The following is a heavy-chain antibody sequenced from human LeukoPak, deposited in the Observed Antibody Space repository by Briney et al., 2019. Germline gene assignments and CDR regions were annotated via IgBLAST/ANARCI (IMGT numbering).Heavy chain of an antibody. CDR3: AKGQGYNYGDSIDY. CDR1: GFTFSSYA. CDR2: ISGSGGST. J-gene: IGHJ4*02. D-gene: IGHD5-18*01. Sequence: GGSLRLSCAASGFTFSSYAMSWVRQAPGKGLEWVSAISGSGGSTYYTDSVKGRLTISRDNSKNTLYLQMNSLRDEDTAVYYCAKGQGYNYGDSIDYWGQGTLVTVSS. V-gene: IGHV3-23*01.